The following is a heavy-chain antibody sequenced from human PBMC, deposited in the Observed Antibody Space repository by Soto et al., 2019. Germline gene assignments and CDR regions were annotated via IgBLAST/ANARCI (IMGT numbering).Heavy chain of an antibody. CDR3: ASLIDDY. V-gene: IGHV3-72*01. CDR1: GFTFSDHS. CDR2: TRDKANSYTT. Sequence: EVQLVESGGGLVQPGGSLRLSCAASGFTFSDHSMDWVRQAPGKGLDWVGCTRDKANSYTTEYAASVKGRFTISRDDSKNSLYLQMNSLKIEVTAVYYCASLIDDYWGQGTLVTVSS. J-gene: IGHJ4*02.